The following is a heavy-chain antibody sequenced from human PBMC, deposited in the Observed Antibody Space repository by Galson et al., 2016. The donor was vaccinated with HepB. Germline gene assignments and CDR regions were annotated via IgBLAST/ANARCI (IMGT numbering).Heavy chain of an antibody. CDR2: IYSGGQT. Sequence: SLRLSCAASGFIFNNYWMSWVRQAPGKGPEWVSIIYSGGQTSYADSVKGRFTISRDNSKNTVYLQMNSLTAEDTAIYYCARDQPVTPLGYWGQGTLVSVSS. D-gene: IGHD4-17*01. J-gene: IGHJ4*02. V-gene: IGHV3-66*01. CDR1: GFIFNNYW. CDR3: ARDQPVTPLGY.